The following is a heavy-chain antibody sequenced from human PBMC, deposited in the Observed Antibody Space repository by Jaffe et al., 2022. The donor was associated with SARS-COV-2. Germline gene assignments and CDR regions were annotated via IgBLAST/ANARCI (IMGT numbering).Heavy chain of an antibody. J-gene: IGHJ4*02. Sequence: QVQLVESGGGVVQPGRSLRLSCAASGFTFSSYAMHWVRQAPGKGLEWVAVISYDGSNKYYADSVKGRFTISRDNSKNTLYLQMNSLRAEDTAVYYCARDRDLLWFGELSYWGQGTLVTVSS. CDR1: GFTFSSYA. V-gene: IGHV3-30*04. D-gene: IGHD3-10*01. CDR3: ARDRDLLWFGELSY. CDR2: ISYDGSNK.